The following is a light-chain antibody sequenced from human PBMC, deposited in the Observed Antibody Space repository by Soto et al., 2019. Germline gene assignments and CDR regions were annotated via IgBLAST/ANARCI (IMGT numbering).Light chain of an antibody. Sequence: EIVLTQSPATLSLSPGERATLSCRARQSVSSYLARYQQKPGQAPRLLNYDASNRATGIPARFSGSGSGTDFTLTISCLEPEDFAVYYCQQRSNWPLFTFGPGTKVDIK. CDR1: QSVSSY. V-gene: IGKV3-11*01. CDR2: DAS. J-gene: IGKJ3*01. CDR3: QQRSNWPLFT.